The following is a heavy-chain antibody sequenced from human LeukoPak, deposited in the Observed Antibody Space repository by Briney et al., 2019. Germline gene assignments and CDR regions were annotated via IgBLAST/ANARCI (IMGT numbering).Heavy chain of an antibody. CDR2: IKEDGSEK. CDR1: GFTFSSYW. Sequence: GGSLRLSCAASGFTFSSYWMSWVRQTPGKGLEWVANIKEDGSEKYYVDSVKGRFTISRDNAKNSLYLQINSLRAEDTAVYYCVYGGSYYVAWGQGTLVTVSS. CDR3: VYGGSYYVA. J-gene: IGHJ5*02. D-gene: IGHD1-26*01. V-gene: IGHV3-7*01.